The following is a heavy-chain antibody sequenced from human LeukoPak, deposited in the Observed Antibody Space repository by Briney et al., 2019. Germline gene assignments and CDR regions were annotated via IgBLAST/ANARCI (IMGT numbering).Heavy chain of an antibody. D-gene: IGHD3-16*01. CDR2: IKRKGDDGTT. CDR3: ATDLLGS. V-gene: IGHV3-15*01. CDR1: GFTFSNAW. Sequence: GGSLRLSCAASGFTFSNAWMSWVRQAPGKGLEWVGRIKRKGDDGTTDYAAPVKGRFTILRDDSKRTVYLQMNSLKAEDTAVYYCATDLLGSWGQGTLVTVSS. J-gene: IGHJ5*02.